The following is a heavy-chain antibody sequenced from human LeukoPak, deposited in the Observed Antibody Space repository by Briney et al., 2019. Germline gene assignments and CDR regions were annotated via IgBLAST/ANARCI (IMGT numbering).Heavy chain of an antibody. J-gene: IGHJ4*02. Sequence: PGGSLRLSCAVSGFSFSNYWMHWVRQVPGKGLVWVSRISGHASSTSYADSVKGRFTISRDNAKNTLYLQMDSLSAEDTAVYYCARGFSYYERSGNHGYFDYWGQGTLVPVSS. CDR2: ISGHASST. CDR1: GFSFSNYW. CDR3: ARGFSYYERSGNHGYFDY. V-gene: IGHV3-74*01. D-gene: IGHD3-22*01.